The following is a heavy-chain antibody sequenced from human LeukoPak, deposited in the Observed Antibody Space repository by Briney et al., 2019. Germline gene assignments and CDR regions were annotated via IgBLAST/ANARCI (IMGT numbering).Heavy chain of an antibody. CDR2: INHSGST. CDR3: AIQMDDSTGWFDP. Sequence: SETLSLTCAVYGGSFSGYYWSWIRQPPGKGLEWIGEINHSGSTNYNPSLKSRVTISVDTSKNQFSLKLRSVTAADTAVYYCAIQMDDSTGWFDPWGQGTLVTVSS. CDR1: GGSFSGYY. D-gene: IGHD1-1*01. J-gene: IGHJ5*02. V-gene: IGHV4-34*01.